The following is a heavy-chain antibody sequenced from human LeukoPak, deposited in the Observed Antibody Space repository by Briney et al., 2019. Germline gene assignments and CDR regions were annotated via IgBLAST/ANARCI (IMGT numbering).Heavy chain of an antibody. Sequence: GASVKVSCKASGYTFTSYGISWVRQAPGQGLEWMGWINAYNGDTNYAQQLQGRVTMTADTSTSTAYMELRSLRSDDTAVYYCARQATIYYYGMDVWGQGTTVTVSS. CDR1: GYTFTSYG. J-gene: IGHJ6*02. D-gene: IGHD5-12*01. CDR3: ARQATIYYYGMDV. CDR2: INAYNGDT. V-gene: IGHV1-18*01.